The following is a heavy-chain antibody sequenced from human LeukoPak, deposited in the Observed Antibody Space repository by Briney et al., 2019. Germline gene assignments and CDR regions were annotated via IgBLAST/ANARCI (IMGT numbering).Heavy chain of an antibody. CDR1: GFTFSNYA. CDR2: ISGGGITT. Sequence: PGGSLRLSCAASGFTFSNYAMSWVRQAPGKGLEWVSTISGGGITTYYADSAKGRSTISRDNSKNTMFLQMNSLRADDTAVYYCPRQSYASGSNPFDYWGQGILVTVSS. D-gene: IGHD6-19*01. J-gene: IGHJ4*02. CDR3: PRQSYASGSNPFDY. V-gene: IGHV3-23*01.